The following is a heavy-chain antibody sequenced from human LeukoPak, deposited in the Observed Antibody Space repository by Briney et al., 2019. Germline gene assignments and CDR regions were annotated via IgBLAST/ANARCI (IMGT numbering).Heavy chain of an antibody. CDR2: VYHSGTT. CDR3: ARSTPLLEEPFFDY. Sequence: SETLSLTCTVSGYSITSDYFWVWIRQPPGKGLEWIGTVYHSGTTYYTPSLKSRVTISTDTSKNHFSLKLKSVTAADTAVYYCARSTPLLEEPFFDYWGQGTLVTVSS. CDR1: GYSITSDYF. J-gene: IGHJ4*02. V-gene: IGHV4-38-2*02. D-gene: IGHD3-3*01.